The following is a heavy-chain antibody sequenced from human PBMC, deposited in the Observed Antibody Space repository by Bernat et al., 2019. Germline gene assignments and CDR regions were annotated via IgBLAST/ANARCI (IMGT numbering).Heavy chain of an antibody. D-gene: IGHD3-9*01. J-gene: IGHJ3*02. CDR2: IRSKPNSYAT. CDR1: GFTFSGSA. V-gene: IGHV3-73*01. CDR3: AKDRHERYFDWLLYGAFDI. Sequence: EVQLVESGGGLVQPGGSLKLSCAVSGFTFSGSAMHWVRQASGKGLEWVGRIRSKPNSYATAYAASVKGRFTISRDDSKNTLYLQMNSLRAEDTAVYYCAKDRHERYFDWLLYGAFDIWGQGTMVTVSS.